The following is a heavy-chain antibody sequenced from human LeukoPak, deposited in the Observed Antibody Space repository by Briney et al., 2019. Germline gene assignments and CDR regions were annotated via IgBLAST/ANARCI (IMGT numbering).Heavy chain of an antibody. V-gene: IGHV1-69*04. CDR1: GYTFTGYY. Sequence: GASVKVSCKASGYTFTGYYMHWVRQAPGQGLEWMGRIIPILGIANYAQKFQGRVTITADKSTSTAYMELSSLRSEDTAVYYCARVSGQLAPFDIWGQGTMVTVSS. CDR2: IIPILGIA. D-gene: IGHD6-6*01. CDR3: ARVSGQLAPFDI. J-gene: IGHJ3*02.